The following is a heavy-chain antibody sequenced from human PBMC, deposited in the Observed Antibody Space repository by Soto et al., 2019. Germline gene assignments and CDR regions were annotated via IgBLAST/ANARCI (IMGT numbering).Heavy chain of an antibody. Sequence: PSDTLSLTCAVSGYSISSGYYWVWIRQAPGKGLEWIGSIYHSGSTYYNPSLKSRVTISVDTSKNQFSLKLSSVTAADTAVYYCARNIIPGKPQTTDYWGQGTLVTVSS. V-gene: IGHV4-38-2*01. J-gene: IGHJ4*02. D-gene: IGHD1-20*01. CDR1: GYSISSGYY. CDR2: IYHSGST. CDR3: ARNIIPGKPQTTDY.